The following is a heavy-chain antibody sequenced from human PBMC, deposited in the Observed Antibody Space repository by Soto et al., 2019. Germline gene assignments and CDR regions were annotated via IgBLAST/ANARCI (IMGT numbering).Heavy chain of an antibody. D-gene: IGHD2-2*01. J-gene: IGHJ6*02. CDR2: ISYDGSNK. CDR1: GFTFSSYA. Sequence: QVQLVESGGGVVQPGRSLRLSCAASGFTFSSYAMHWVRQAPGKGLEWVAVISYDGSNKYYADSVKGRFTISRDNSKYTLYLQMNSLRAEDTAVYYCARDRGDIVVVPAAHYYYGMDVWGQGTTVTVSS. V-gene: IGHV3-30-3*01. CDR3: ARDRGDIVVVPAAHYYYGMDV.